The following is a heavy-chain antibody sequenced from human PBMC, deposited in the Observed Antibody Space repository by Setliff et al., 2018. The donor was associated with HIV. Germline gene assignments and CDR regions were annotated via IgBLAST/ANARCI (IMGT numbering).Heavy chain of an antibody. V-gene: IGHV1-18*01. CDR3: ASAGEMLTGKFYY. CDR2: ISAYNGNT. CDR1: GYTFINYG. Sequence: ASVKVSCKASGYTFINYGISWVRQAPGQGLEWMGWISAYNGNTNYAQKFQGRVTMTTDASTSTAYMELGSLTSDDTAFYYCASAGEMLTGKFYYRAQGTLVTVSS. J-gene: IGHJ4*02. D-gene: IGHD3-16*01.